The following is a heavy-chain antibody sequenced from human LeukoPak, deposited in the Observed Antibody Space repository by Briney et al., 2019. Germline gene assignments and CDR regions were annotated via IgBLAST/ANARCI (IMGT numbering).Heavy chain of an antibody. D-gene: IGHD2-2*01. CDR2: ISGSGGST. Sequence: GGSLRLSCAASGFTFSSYGMSWVRQAPGKGLEWVSAISGSGGSTYYADSVKGRFTISRDNAKNSLYLQMNSLRAEDTALYYCARGGGYCSSISCYEFDYWGQGTLVTVSS. V-gene: IGHV3-23*01. J-gene: IGHJ4*02. CDR1: GFTFSSYG. CDR3: ARGGGYCSSISCYEFDY.